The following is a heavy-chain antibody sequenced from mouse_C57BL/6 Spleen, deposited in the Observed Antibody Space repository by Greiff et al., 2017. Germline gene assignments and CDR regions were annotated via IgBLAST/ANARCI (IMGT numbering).Heavy chain of an antibody. CDR1: GYTFTSYT. J-gene: IGHJ4*01. Sequence: QVQLQQSGAELARPGASVKMSCKASGYTFTSYTMHWVKQRPGQGLEWIGYINPSSGYTKYNQKFKDKATLTADKSSSTAYMQLSSLTSEDSAVYYCARWGNLYAMDYWGQGTSVTVSS. V-gene: IGHV1-4*01. CDR2: INPSSGYT. CDR3: ARWGNLYAMDY.